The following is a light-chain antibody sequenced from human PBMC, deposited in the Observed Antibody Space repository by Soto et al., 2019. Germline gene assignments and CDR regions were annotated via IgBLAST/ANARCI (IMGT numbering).Light chain of an antibody. J-gene: IGKJ5*01. Sequence: EIVMTQSPATLSMSPVERVTLSCMASQRVSSSYLAWYQQKPGQAPRLLIYGASSRATGIPDRFSGTGSGTDFTLTISRLEPEDFAVYYCQQYGSSPWAAFGQGTRLEN. V-gene: IGKV3-20*01. CDR2: GAS. CDR3: QQYGSSPWAA. CDR1: QRVSSSY.